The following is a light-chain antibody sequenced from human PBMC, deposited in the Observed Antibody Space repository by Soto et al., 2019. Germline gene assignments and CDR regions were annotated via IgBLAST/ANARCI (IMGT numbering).Light chain of an antibody. J-gene: IGKJ2*01. Sequence: EVVMTQSPLSLPVTLGQPASISCKSTQGLVYSDGNIYLNWFHQRPGQSPRRLIHKISDRDSGVLDRFSGSGSGTDFTLEISRVEAEDVGIYYCMQGTHWPFTFGQGTKLEIK. CDR2: KIS. CDR3: MQGTHWPFT. V-gene: IGKV2-30*01. CDR1: QGLVYSDGNIY.